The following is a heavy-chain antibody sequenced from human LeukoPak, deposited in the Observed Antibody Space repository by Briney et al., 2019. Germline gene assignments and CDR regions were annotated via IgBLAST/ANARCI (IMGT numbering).Heavy chain of an antibody. CDR1: GFTFGDYA. J-gene: IGHJ4*02. Sequence: GGSLRLSCTASGFTFGDYAMSWFRQAPGKGLEWVGFIRSKAYGGTTEYAASVKGRFTISRDDSKSIAYLQMNSLKTEDTAVYYCTAALLLWFGEFNDYWGQGTLVTVSS. CDR2: IRSKAYGGTT. D-gene: IGHD3-10*01. CDR3: TAALLLWFGEFNDY. V-gene: IGHV3-49*03.